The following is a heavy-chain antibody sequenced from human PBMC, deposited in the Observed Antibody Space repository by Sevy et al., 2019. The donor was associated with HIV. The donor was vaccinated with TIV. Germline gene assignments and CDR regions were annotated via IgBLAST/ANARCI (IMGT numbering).Heavy chain of an antibody. Sequence: GGSLRLSCAASGFTVSSDYMSWVLQAPGKGLEWVSVIYSGGSTYYADSVKGRFTISRDNSKNTLYLQMNSLRAEDTGVYYCASEYYDSIGYYSPRAFDIWGQGTMVTVSS. D-gene: IGHD3-22*01. CDR3: ASEYYDSIGYYSPRAFDI. CDR2: IYSGGST. CDR1: GFTVSSDY. J-gene: IGHJ3*02. V-gene: IGHV3-53*01.